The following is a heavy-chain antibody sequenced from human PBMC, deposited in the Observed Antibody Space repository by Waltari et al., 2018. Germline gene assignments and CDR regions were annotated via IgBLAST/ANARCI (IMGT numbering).Heavy chain of an antibody. CDR1: GYSISSGYY. CDR2: IYHSGST. CDR3: ARVGDYGDYVSVDY. D-gene: IGHD4-17*01. J-gene: IGHJ4*02. Sequence: QVQLQESGPGLVKPSETLSLTCAVPGYSISSGYYWGWIRQPPGKGLEWIGSIYHSGSTYYNPSLKSRVTISVDTSKNQFSLKLSSVTAADTAVYYCARVGDYGDYVSVDYWGQGTLVTVSS. V-gene: IGHV4-38-2*01.